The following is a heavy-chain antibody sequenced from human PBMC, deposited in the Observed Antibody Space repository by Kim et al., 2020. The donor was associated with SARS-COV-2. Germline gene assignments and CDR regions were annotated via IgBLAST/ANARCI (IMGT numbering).Heavy chain of an antibody. CDR2: IYYSGST. Sequence: SETLSPTCTVSGGSISSSSYYWGCIRQPPGKGLEWIGSIYYSGSTYYNPSLKSRVTISVDTSKNQFSLKLSSVTAADTAVYYCARERRITMVRGVTYYYYGMDVWGQGTTVTVSS. CDR3: ARERRITMVRGVTYYYYGMDV. J-gene: IGHJ6*02. CDR1: GGSISSSSYY. V-gene: IGHV4-39*07. D-gene: IGHD3-10*01.